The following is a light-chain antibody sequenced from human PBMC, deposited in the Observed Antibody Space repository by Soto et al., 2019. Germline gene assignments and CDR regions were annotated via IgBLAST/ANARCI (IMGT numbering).Light chain of an antibody. CDR2: WAS. Sequence: DIVMTQSPDSLAVSLGERATINCKSRQSVLHSSHNENYLVWYQQKPGQPPKLLIYWASTRESGVPDRFSGSGSGTDFTLTISSLQAEDVAVYYCQQYYSTPYTFGQGTKLEIK. CDR3: QQYYSTPYT. CDR1: QSVLHSSHNENY. J-gene: IGKJ2*01. V-gene: IGKV4-1*01.